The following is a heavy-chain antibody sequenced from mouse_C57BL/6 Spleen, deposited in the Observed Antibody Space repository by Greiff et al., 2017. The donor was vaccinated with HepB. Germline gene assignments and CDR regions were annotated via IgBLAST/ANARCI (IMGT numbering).Heavy chain of an antibody. CDR1: GYTFTDYY. Sequence: VQLQQSGPELVKPGASVKISCKASGYTFTDYYMNWVKQSHGKSLEWIGDINPNNGGTSYNQKFKGKATLTVDKSSSTAYMELRSLTSEDSAVYYCARGDVSDYWGQGTTLTVSS. D-gene: IGHD3-3*01. CDR2: INPNNGGT. J-gene: IGHJ2*01. CDR3: ARGDVSDY. V-gene: IGHV1-26*01.